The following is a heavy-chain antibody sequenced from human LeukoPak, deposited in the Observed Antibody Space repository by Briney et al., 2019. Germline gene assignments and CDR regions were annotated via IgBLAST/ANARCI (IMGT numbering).Heavy chain of an antibody. Sequence: GGSLRLSCAASGFIFSSYGMHWVRQAPGKGLEWVAFIRYDGIKKYYADSVKGRFTISRDNSKNTLYLQMNSLRAEDTGVYYFATISDYYSISDYYYYDYLDVCGKGTTVTVSS. CDR1: GFIFSSYG. CDR3: ATISDYYSISDYYYYDYLDV. V-gene: IGHV3-30*02. D-gene: IGHD4-11*01. J-gene: IGHJ6*03. CDR2: IRYDGIKK.